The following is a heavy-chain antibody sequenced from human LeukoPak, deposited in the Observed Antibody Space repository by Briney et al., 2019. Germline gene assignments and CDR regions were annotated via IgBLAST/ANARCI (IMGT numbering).Heavy chain of an antibody. Sequence: PGASLRLSCAASGFIFNNYGLVWVRQAPGKGLEWVSAISNDGGGTTYADFVKGRFSVSRDNSKNTLFLQMNSLRAEDTALYYCAKGSSGYFFDLWGQGTLVTVSS. V-gene: IGHV3-23*01. CDR3: AKGSSGYFFDL. CDR2: ISNDGGGT. CDR1: GFIFNNYG. J-gene: IGHJ4*02. D-gene: IGHD3-22*01.